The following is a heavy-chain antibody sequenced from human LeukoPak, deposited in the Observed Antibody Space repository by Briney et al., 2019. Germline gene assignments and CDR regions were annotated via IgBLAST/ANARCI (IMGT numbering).Heavy chain of an antibody. Sequence: GGSLRLSCAASGFTFSSYAMHWVRQAPGKGLEWVAVISYDGSNKYYADSVKGRFTISRDNSKNTLYLQMNSLRAEDTAVYYCARVAMGRIAAAGYFDYWGQGTLVTVSS. CDR2: ISYDGSNK. CDR1: GFTFSSYA. J-gene: IGHJ4*02. V-gene: IGHV3-30-3*01. CDR3: ARVAMGRIAAAGYFDY. D-gene: IGHD6-13*01.